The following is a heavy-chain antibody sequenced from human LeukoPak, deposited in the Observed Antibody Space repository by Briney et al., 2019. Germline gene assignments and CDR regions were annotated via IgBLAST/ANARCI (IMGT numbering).Heavy chain of an antibody. D-gene: IGHD1-26*01. CDR1: AFTFSSYA. CDR2: IYYSGST. CDR3: ARGRGIVGATTDYYFDY. Sequence: GSLRLSCAASAFTFSSYAMTWIRQPPGKGLEWIGYIYYSGSTNYNPSLKSRVTISVDTSKNQFSLKLSSVTAADTAVYYCARGRGIVGATTDYYFDYWGQGTLVTVSS. J-gene: IGHJ4*02. V-gene: IGHV4-59*01.